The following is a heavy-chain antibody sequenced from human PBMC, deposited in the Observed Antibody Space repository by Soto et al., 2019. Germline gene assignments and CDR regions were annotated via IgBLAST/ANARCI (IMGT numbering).Heavy chain of an antibody. CDR1: GVTFSSYG. V-gene: IGHV3-30*18. J-gene: IGHJ6*02. CDR3: AKDWSIVRAAAGFRYYGMDV. D-gene: IGHD6-13*01. Sequence: PGGSLRLSCASSGVTFSSYGMHWVRQAPGKGLEWVAVISYDGSNKYYADSVKGRFTISRDNSKNTLYLQMNSLRAEDTAVYYCAKDWSIVRAAAGFRYYGMDVWGQGTTVTVSS. CDR2: ISYDGSNK.